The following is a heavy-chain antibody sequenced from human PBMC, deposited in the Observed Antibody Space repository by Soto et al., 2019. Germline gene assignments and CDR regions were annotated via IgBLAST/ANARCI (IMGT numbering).Heavy chain of an antibody. Sequence: QVQLQESGPGLVKPSQTLSLTCTVSGGSISSGGYYWSWIREHPGKGLEWIGYIYYSEGINYHPSLKSRVTLSVAASKNQFSLKRSSVTAADTAVYYCARVCRLGNLDYWGQGTLVTVSS. CDR2: IYYSEGI. CDR1: GGSISSGGYY. V-gene: IGHV4-31*03. J-gene: IGHJ4*02. D-gene: IGHD3-16*01. CDR3: ARVCRLGNLDY.